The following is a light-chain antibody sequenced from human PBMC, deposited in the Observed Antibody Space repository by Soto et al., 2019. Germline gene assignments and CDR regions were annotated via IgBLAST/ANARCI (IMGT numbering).Light chain of an antibody. CDR1: QSISNSY. CDR3: QQYGDSLLT. J-gene: IGKJ4*01. Sequence: ENVLTQSPGTLSLSPGERATLCCRASQSISNSYLAWYQQKPGQTPSLLIYHASNRATGIPDRFSGSGSGTDFTLTISRLEPEDFAVYYCQQYGDSLLTFGGGTKVEIK. V-gene: IGKV3-20*01. CDR2: HAS.